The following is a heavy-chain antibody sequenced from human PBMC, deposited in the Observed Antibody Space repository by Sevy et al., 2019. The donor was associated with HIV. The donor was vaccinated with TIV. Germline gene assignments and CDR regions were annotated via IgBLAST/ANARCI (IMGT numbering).Heavy chain of an antibody. Sequence: GGSLRLSCAASGFTFSLYWMTWVRQSPGKGLEWVANIKQDGSEKYYVDSVKGRFTISRDNAKNSLFLQMNSLRVDDTAVYYCARVPEWLSYAFELWGRGTLVTVSS. CDR2: IKQDGSEK. V-gene: IGHV3-7*04. CDR3: ARVPEWLSYAFEL. CDR1: GFTFSLYW. J-gene: IGHJ2*01. D-gene: IGHD3-3*01.